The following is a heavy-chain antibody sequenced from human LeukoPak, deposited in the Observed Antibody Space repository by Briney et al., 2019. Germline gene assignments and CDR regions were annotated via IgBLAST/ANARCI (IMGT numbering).Heavy chain of an antibody. J-gene: IGHJ4*02. Sequence: SVKVSCKASGGTFSSYAISWVRQAPGQGLEWTGGIIPIFGTANYAQKFQGRVTITADESTSTAYMELSSLRSEDTAAYYCAREDPAAAGSFDYWGQGTLVTVSS. CDR3: AREDPAAAGSFDY. CDR2: IIPIFGTA. V-gene: IGHV1-69*13. CDR1: GGTFSSYA. D-gene: IGHD6-13*01.